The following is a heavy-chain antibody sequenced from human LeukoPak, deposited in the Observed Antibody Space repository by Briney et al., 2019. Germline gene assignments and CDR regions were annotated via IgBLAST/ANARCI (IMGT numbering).Heavy chain of an antibody. CDR2: IYPGDSDT. J-gene: IGHJ4*02. CDR1: GYNFNTYW. CDR3: ARSSLCSSGTCANDF. D-gene: IGHD2-15*01. V-gene: IGHV5-51*01. Sequence: GESLKISRRGSGYNFNTYWIDWVRQMPGKGLEWMGSIYPGDSDTRYSPSFQGQVTFSADKSITTAYLQWSSLKASDTGMYYCARSSLCSSGTCANDFWGQGTLVTASS.